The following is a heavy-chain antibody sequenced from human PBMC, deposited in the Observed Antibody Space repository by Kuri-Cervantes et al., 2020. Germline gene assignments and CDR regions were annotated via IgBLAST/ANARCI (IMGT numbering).Heavy chain of an antibody. CDR1: GFTLSSYG. Sequence: GESLKISCAASGFTLSSYGMHWVRQAPGKGLEWVAVIPYDGNNKYYADSVKGRFTISKDNFKNTVYLQMNSLRAEDTAMYYCAKDDSGDLMGAFDIWGQGTMVTVSS. V-gene: IGHV3-30*18. D-gene: IGHD2-8*01. CDR3: AKDDSGDLMGAFDI. CDR2: IPYDGNNK. J-gene: IGHJ3*02.